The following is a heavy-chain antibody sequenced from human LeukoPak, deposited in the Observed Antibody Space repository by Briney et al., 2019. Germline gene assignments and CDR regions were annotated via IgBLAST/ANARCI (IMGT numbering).Heavy chain of an antibody. V-gene: IGHV4-59*01. Sequence: SDTLSLTCTVSGGSSSSYYWSWIRQPPGKGLEWMGYIYYSGSTNYNPSLKSRVTISVDTSKNQFSLKLSSVTAADTAVYYCARDRGSYYYPHAFDIWGQGTMVTVSS. J-gene: IGHJ3*02. CDR1: GGSSSSYY. D-gene: IGHD1-26*01. CDR3: ARDRGSYYYPHAFDI. CDR2: IYYSGST.